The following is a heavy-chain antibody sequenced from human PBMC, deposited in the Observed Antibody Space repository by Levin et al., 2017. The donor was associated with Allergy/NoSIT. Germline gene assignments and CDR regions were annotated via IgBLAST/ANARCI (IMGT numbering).Heavy chain of an antibody. CDR2: INPNSGGT. D-gene: IGHD5-18*01. J-gene: IGHJ4*02. CDR1: GYTFTGYY. V-gene: IGHV1-2*02. Sequence: GESLKISCKASGYTFTGYYMHWVRQAPGQGLEWMGWINPNSGGTNYAQKFQGRVTMTRDTSISTAYMELSRLRSDDTAVYYCARGKLWSYFDYWGQGTLVTVSS. CDR3: ARGKLWSYFDY.